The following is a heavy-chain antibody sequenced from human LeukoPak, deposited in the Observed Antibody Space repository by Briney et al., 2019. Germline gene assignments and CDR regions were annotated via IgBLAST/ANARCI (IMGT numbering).Heavy chain of an antibody. J-gene: IGHJ4*02. CDR2: INPSGGST. Sequence: ASLKVSCKASGYTFTSYYMHWVRQAPGQGLEWMGIINPSGGSTRYAQKFQGRVAMGRDTSTSTVYMELSRLRSEDTAVYYCARGEWELRVDYWGQGTLVTVSS. V-gene: IGHV1-46*01. D-gene: IGHD1-26*01. CDR3: ARGEWELRVDY. CDR1: GYTFTSYY.